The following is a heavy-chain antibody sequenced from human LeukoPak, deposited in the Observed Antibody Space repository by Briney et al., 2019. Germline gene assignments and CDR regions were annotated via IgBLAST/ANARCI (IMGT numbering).Heavy chain of an antibody. J-gene: IGHJ6*01. CDR2: ISYDGANK. CDR1: GFPFSSTC. Sequence: GRSLRVSCAASGFPFSSTCIHWVRQAPGKGLEWVAVISYDGANKYYADSVKGRFTNSSDNYNNPLYLQMNGLRGDDAGMHFCAKESSSSNHYY. D-gene: IGHD6-13*01. CDR3: AKESSSSNHYY. V-gene: IGHV3-30*18.